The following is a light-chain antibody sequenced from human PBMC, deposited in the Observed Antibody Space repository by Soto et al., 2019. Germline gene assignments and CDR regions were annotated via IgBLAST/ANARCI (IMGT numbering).Light chain of an antibody. J-gene: IGKJ5*01. CDR2: DAS. Sequence: DIQMTQSPSSLSASVGDRVTITCQASQDISNYLNWYQQKPGKAPKLLIYDASNLETGVPSRFSGSGSGTDFTFTISSLQPEDIATYYCQQYDILSSTFGQGTRLEIK. CDR1: QDISNY. V-gene: IGKV1-33*01. CDR3: QQYDILSST.